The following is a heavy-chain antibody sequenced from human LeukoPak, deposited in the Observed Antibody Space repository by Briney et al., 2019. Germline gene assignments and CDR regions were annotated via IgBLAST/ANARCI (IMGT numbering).Heavy chain of an antibody. D-gene: IGHD3/OR15-3a*01. J-gene: IGHJ4*02. V-gene: IGHV4-39*07. CDR3: ARSNDFWTGYYEK. Sequence: SETLSLTCTVSGDSISSNSNNWGWIRQPPGKGLEWIGTIHYSGSTDYNPSLESRVTILKDMSKNQLYLRLSSVTAADTAVYYCARSNDFWTGYYEKWGQGTLITVSS. CDR2: IHYSGST. CDR1: GDSISSNSNN.